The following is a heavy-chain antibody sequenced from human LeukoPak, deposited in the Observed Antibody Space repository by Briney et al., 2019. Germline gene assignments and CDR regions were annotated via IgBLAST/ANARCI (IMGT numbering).Heavy chain of an antibody. CDR1: GLPIADFA. CDR2: ISGDGVST. J-gene: IGHJ4*02. V-gene: IGHV3-43*02. CDR3: AKESGKFDY. Sequence: SGGSLRLSCVASGLPIADFAMHWVRQAPGKGLEWVSLISGDGVSTFYADSVKGRFSISRDNSKNSLYLEMNSLRTDDAAMYYCAKESGKFDYWGQGTLVAVSS.